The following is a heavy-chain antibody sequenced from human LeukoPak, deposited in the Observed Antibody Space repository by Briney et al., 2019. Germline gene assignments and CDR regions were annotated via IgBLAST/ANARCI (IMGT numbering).Heavy chain of an antibody. CDR1: GFTFSSYG. CDR2: IRYDGSNK. D-gene: IGHD3-10*01. J-gene: IGHJ4*02. V-gene: IGHV3-30*02. Sequence: PGGSLRLSCAASGFTFSSYGMHWVRQAPGKGLEWVAFIRYDGSNKYYADSVKGRFTISRDNSKNTLYLQMNSLRAEDTAVYYCAKVLSYGSGSYLDYWGQGTPVTVSS. CDR3: AKVLSYGSGSYLDY.